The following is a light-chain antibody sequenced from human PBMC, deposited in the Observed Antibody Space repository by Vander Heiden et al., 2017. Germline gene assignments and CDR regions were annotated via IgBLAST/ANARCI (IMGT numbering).Light chain of an antibody. CDR1: QSISSY. Sequence: CRASQSISSYLAWYQQKPGQAPRLLIYDASNRATGIPARFSGSASGTDFTLTISSLDPEDFAVYYCQQRSNWPLTFGGGTKVEIK. J-gene: IGKJ4*01. CDR2: DAS. V-gene: IGKV3-11*01. CDR3: QQRSNWPLT.